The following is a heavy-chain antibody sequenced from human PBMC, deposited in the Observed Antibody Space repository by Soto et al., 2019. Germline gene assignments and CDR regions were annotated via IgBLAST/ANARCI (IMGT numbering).Heavy chain of an antibody. Sequence: QVQLVESGGGVVQPGRSLRLSCAASGFTFSHYAMHWVRQAPGKGLEWVALMSYAGSNEYYADSVKGRFTISRYNSKNTLYLQMNSLRAEDTAVYYCAKDGSHNFDYWGQGTLVTVSS. J-gene: IGHJ4*02. CDR3: AKDGSHNFDY. CDR1: GFTFSHYA. V-gene: IGHV3-30*18. D-gene: IGHD1-26*01. CDR2: MSYAGSNE.